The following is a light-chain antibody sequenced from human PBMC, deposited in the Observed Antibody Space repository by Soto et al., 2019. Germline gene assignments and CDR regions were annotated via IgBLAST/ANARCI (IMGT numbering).Light chain of an antibody. V-gene: IGLV2-14*01. CDR2: EVR. CDR1: MRDVGAYNL. CDR3: ISYTGSSTSYV. Sequence: QSALTQPASVSGSAGQSITISCSGTMRDVGAYNLVSWYQQHPGTAPKLIIYEVRNRPSGISSRFSGSRSGNTASLTISGLQSEDEGDYYCISYTGSSTSYVFGSGTKVTVL. J-gene: IGLJ1*01.